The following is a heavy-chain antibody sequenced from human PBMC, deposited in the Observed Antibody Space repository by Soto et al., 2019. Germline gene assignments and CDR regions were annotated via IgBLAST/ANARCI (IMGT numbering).Heavy chain of an antibody. J-gene: IGHJ4*02. V-gene: IGHV4-61*01. CDR3: ERAWGHLYFHY. Sequence: PSETLSLTCTVSGGSVTSTSYYWSWIRQPPGKGLEWIGYMHYSGSTNYNPSLKSRVTISVDTSKNQFSLKLSSVTAADTAVYYCERAWGHLYFHYCGAGTLVTVSS. D-gene: IGHD3-16*01. CDR2: MHYSGST. CDR1: GGSVTSTSYY.